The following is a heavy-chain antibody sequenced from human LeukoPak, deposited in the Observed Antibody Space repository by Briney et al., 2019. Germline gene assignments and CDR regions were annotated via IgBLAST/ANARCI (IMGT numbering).Heavy chain of an antibody. J-gene: IGHJ6*03. CDR2: IKQDGSEK. V-gene: IGHV3-7*01. CDR1: GFTFSSYW. D-gene: IGHD4-11*01. Sequence: GGSLRLSCAASGFTFSSYWMSWVRQAPGKGLEWVANIKQDGSEKYYVDSVKGRFTIPRDNAKNSLYLQMNSLRAEDTAVYYCARRGLTVTPAYYYYYYMDVWGKGTTVTVSS. CDR3: ARRGLTVTPAYYYYYYMDV.